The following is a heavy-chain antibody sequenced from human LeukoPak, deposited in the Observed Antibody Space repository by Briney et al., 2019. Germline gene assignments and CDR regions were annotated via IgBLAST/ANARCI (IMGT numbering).Heavy chain of an antibody. D-gene: IGHD2-21*01. CDR2: INPSTGNT. CDR3: ARDHGVSTGLYYFDC. CDR1: GYTFTSYY. Sequence: ASAKVSCKASGYTFTSYYMHWVRQAPGQGLEWMGVINPSTGNTDYAQEFRGRVTMTRETSTSTVYVDLTSLRSEDTAVYYCARDHGVSTGLYYFDCWGQGTLVTVSS. J-gene: IGHJ4*02. V-gene: IGHV1-46*01.